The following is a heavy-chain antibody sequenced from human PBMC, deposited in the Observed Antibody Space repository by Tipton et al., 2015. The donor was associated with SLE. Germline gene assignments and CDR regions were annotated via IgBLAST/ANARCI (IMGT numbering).Heavy chain of an antibody. J-gene: IGHJ4*02. CDR3: ARSGYCSSASCSSFDF. CDR2: VYYSVST. CDR1: GGSISTTGYF. D-gene: IGHD2-2*03. V-gene: IGHV4-61*09. Sequence: TLSLTCTVSGGSISTTGYFWNWIRQPAGKGLEWIGYVYYSVSTSYNPSLKSRVTMSVDTSKNQFSLRLSSVTAADTAVYYCARSGYCSSASCSSFDFWGQGTLVTVSS.